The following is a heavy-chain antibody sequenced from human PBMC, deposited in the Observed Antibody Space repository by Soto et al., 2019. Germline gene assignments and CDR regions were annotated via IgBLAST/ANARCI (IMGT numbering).Heavy chain of an antibody. CDR2: IVVGSGNT. Sequence: SVKVSCKASGFTFTSSPVQWVRQARGQRLEWIGWIVVGSGNTNYAQKFQERVAITRDMSTSTAYMELSSMRSEDTAVYSRAARDGSSWYWYFDCLGQGTPVTVSS. CDR3: AARDGSSWYWYFDC. J-gene: IGHJ4*02. D-gene: IGHD6-13*01. CDR1: GFTFTSSP. V-gene: IGHV1-58*01.